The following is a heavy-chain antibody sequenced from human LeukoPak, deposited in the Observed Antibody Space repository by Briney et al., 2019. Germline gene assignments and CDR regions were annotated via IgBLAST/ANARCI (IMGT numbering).Heavy chain of an antibody. CDR1: GGSFSGYY. J-gene: IGHJ5*02. Sequence: SETLSLTCAVYGGSFSGYYWSWIRQPPGKGLEWIGETNHSGSTNYNPSLKSRVTISVDTSKNQFSLKLSSVTAADTAVYYCARGPTYYYDSSGYPWGQGTLVTVSS. CDR3: ARGPTYYYDSSGYP. CDR2: TNHSGST. V-gene: IGHV4-34*01. D-gene: IGHD3-22*01.